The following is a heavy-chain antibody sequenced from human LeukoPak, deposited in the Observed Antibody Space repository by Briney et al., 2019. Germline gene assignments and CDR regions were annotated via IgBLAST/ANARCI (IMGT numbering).Heavy chain of an antibody. CDR2: TKSKTDGGTT. CDR1: GFTLSTYW. V-gene: IGHV3-15*01. CDR3: TTVQSYYYDSSGYYIIDY. J-gene: IGHJ4*02. Sequence: PGGSLRLSCAASGFTLSTYWMHCVRQGPGKGLEWVGRTKSKTDGGTTDYAAPVKGRFTISRDDSKNSLYLQMNSLKTEDTAVYYCTTVQSYYYDSSGYYIIDYWGQGTLVTVSS. D-gene: IGHD3-22*01.